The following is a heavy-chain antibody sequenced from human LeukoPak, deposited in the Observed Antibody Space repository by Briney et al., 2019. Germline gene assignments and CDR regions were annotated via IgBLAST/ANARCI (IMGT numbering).Heavy chain of an antibody. J-gene: IGHJ5*01. CDR2: IYTSGST. D-gene: IGHD2-2*01. V-gene: IGHV4-4*08. CDR1: GGSISSYY. Sequence: SETLSLTCTVSGGSISSYYWSWIRQPPGKGLEWIGYIYTSGSTNYNPSLKSRVAISLDTSKNQFSLKLSSVTAADTAVYYCAGLGYCGTASCPNDSWGQGTLVTVSS. CDR3: AGLGYCGTASCPNDS.